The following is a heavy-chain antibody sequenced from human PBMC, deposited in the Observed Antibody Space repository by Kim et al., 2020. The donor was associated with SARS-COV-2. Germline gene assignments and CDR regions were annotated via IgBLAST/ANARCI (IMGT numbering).Heavy chain of an antibody. J-gene: IGHJ6*02. Sequence: GGSLRLSCAASGFTFDDYAMHWVRQAPGKGLEWVSGISWNSGSIGYADSVKGRFTISRDNAKNSLYLQMNSLRAEDTALYYCAKDIGAGIQYYYGMDVWGQGTTVTVSS. CDR1: GFTFDDYA. CDR2: ISWNSGSI. CDR3: AKDIGAGIQYYYGMDV. V-gene: IGHV3-9*01. D-gene: IGHD3-3*01.